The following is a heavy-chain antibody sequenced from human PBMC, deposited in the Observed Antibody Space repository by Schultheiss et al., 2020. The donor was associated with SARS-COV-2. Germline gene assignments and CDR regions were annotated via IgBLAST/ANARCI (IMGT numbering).Heavy chain of an antibody. CDR1: GGTFSSYA. V-gene: IGHV1-69*06. J-gene: IGHJ6*02. Sequence: SVKVSCKASGGTFSSYAISWVRQAPGQGLEWMGGIIPIFGTANYAQKFQGRVTITADKSTSTAYMELSSLRSEDTAVYYCARDEGIAAAGLGDYYGMDVWGQGTTVTVSS. D-gene: IGHD6-13*01. CDR3: ARDEGIAAAGLGDYYGMDV. CDR2: IIPIFGTA.